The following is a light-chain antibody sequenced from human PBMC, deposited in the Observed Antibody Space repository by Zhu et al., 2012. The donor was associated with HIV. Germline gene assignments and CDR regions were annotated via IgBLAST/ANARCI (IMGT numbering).Light chain of an antibody. CDR1: QRISSY. V-gene: IGKV1-39*01. J-gene: IGKJ3*01. CDR3: QQSYSTPDT. Sequence: DIQMTQSPSSLSASVGDRVTITCRASQRISSYLNWYQQKPGKAPNLLIYAASSLQSGVPPRFSGSGSGTDFTLTISSLQPEDFATYYCQQSYSTPDTFGPGTKVDIK. CDR2: AAS.